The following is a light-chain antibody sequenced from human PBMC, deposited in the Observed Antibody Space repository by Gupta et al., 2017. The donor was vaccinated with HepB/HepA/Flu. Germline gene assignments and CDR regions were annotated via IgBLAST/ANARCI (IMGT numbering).Light chain of an antibody. CDR2: RND. CDR1: SSDIGSNY. Sequence: QSVLTQPPSASGTPGQRVAISCSGSSSDIGSNYVSWYQHLPGSGPSLLIYRNDERPSGVPARFSGSKSGTSASLAISGLRSEEEADYYCETWEDSRSGNWVFGGGTKLTVL. J-gene: IGLJ3*02. V-gene: IGLV1-47*01. CDR3: ETWEDSRSGNWV.